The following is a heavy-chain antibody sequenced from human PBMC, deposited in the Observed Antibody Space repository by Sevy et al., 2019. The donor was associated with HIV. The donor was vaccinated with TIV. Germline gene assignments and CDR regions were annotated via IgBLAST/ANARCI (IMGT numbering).Heavy chain of an antibody. CDR3: ARGGRRIDVYNRKDAFDI. V-gene: IGHV3-48*03. CDR2: ISSSGSSM. CDR1: GFTFSSYE. J-gene: IGHJ3*02. Sequence: GGSLRLSCAASGFTFSSYEMNWVRQAPGKGLEWPSHISSSGSSMYYADSVKGRFTISRDNAKNSLYLQMNSLRAEDTAVYYCARGGRRIDVYNRKDAFDIWGQGTMVTVSS. D-gene: IGHD1-20*01.